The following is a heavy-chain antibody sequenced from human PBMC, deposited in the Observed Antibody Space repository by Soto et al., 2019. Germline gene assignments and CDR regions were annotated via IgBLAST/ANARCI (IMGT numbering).Heavy chain of an antibody. D-gene: IGHD6-13*01. CDR2: ISYDGSNK. Sequence: WSLRLSCAASVFTFSSYAMHWVRQAPGKGLEWVAVISYDGSNKYYADSVKGRFTISRDNSKNTLYLQMNSLRAEDTAVYYCARTIAAAGTTARYYYGMDVWGQGTTVTVSS. CDR1: VFTFSSYA. CDR3: ARTIAAAGTTARYYYGMDV. J-gene: IGHJ6*02. V-gene: IGHV3-30-3*01.